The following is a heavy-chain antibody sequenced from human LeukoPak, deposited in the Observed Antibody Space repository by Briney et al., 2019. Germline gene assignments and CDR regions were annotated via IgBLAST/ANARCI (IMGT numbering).Heavy chain of an antibody. D-gene: IGHD3-10*01. CDR3: ARAPPYYYGSGRTFDY. J-gene: IGHJ4*02. CDR1: GYTFTSYG. V-gene: IGHV1-18*01. Sequence: GASVKVSCKASGYTFTSYGITWVRQAPGQGLEWMGWISAYNGNTNYAQKLQGRVTMTTDTSTSTAYMELRSLRSDDTAVYYCARAPPYYYGSGRTFDYWGQGTLVTVSS. CDR2: ISAYNGNT.